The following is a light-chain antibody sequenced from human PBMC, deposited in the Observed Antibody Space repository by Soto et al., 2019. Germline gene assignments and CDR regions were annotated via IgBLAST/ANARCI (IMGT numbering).Light chain of an antibody. J-gene: IGKJ3*01. Sequence: DIQMTQSPSILSASVGDRVTITCRASQSINSWLAWYQQKPGKAPKLLIYKASNLDSGVPSRFSGSESGTDFTLTISSLQPDDFATYYCQQYSSYSIFTFGPGTKVDIK. V-gene: IGKV1-5*03. CDR2: KAS. CDR1: QSINSW. CDR3: QQYSSYSIFT.